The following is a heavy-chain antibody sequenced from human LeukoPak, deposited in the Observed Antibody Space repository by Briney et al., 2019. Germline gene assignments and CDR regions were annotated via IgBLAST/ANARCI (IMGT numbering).Heavy chain of an antibody. CDR1: GFTFSSYW. V-gene: IGHV3-74*01. CDR3: AKAEGIAAAGFDY. D-gene: IGHD6-13*01. CDR2: ISSDGTTT. J-gene: IGHJ4*02. Sequence: GGSLRLSCAASGFTFSSYWMHWVRQAPGKGLVWVARISSDGTTTSYADSVKGRFTISRDNAENTLYLQMNSLRAEDTAVYYCAKAEGIAAAGFDYWGQGTLVTVSS.